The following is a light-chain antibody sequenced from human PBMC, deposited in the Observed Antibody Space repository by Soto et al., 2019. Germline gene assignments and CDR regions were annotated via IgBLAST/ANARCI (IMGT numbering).Light chain of an antibody. CDR2: DVS. CDR1: SSDVGGYNY. J-gene: IGLJ2*01. V-gene: IGLV2-11*01. CDR3: CSYAGSYTYVL. Sequence: QSALTQPASVSGSPGQSITISCTGTSSDVGGYNYVSWYQQHPGKAPQLMIYDVSKRPSGVPDRFSGSKSDNTASLTISGLQAEDEADYYCCSYAGSYTYVLFGGGTKVTVL.